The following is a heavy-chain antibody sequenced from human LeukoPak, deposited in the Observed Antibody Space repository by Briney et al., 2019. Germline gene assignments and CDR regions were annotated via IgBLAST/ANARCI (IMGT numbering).Heavy chain of an antibody. CDR3: ARAVGGYCGGDCPDI. D-gene: IGHD2-21*02. V-gene: IGHV4-38-2*01. J-gene: IGHJ3*02. CDR1: GYSISSGYY. Sequence: SETLSLTCAVSGYSISSGYYWGWIRQPPGKGLEWIGSIYHSGRTYYNPSLKSRVTISVDTSKNQFSLKLSSVIAADTAVYYCARAVGGYCGGDCPDIWGQGTMVTVSS. CDR2: IYHSGRT.